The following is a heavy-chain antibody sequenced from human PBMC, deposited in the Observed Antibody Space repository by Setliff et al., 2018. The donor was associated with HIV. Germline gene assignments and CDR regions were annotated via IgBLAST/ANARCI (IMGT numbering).Heavy chain of an antibody. V-gene: IGHV4-39*01. D-gene: IGHD2-21*02. CDR3: AKLENGDEGGYVDV. CDR2: IDNSGHI. CDR1: GGAIGGINYY. J-gene: IGHJ6*03. Sequence: SETLSLTCTVSGGAIGGINYYWDWIRQSPGRGLEWIVSIDNSGHIHYNPSLKSRFTISVDSSKNKFFLRLSSVTAADTAVYYCAKLENGDEGGYVDVWGKGTTVTVSS.